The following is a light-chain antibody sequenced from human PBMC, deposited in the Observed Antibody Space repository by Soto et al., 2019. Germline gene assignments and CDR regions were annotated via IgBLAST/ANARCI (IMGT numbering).Light chain of an antibody. CDR1: QSVTNNF. V-gene: IGKV3-20*01. Sequence: EIMLTQSPGTLSLSPGERATLSCRASQSVTNNFLAWYQRKPGQPPRLLMYAASSRATGIPDRFSGSGSGTDFTLTITRLEPEDFALYYCQHYVNSPLTFGGGTKVEIK. J-gene: IGKJ4*01. CDR3: QHYVNSPLT. CDR2: AAS.